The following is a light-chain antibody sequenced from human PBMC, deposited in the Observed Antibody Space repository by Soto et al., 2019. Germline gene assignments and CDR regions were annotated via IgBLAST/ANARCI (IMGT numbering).Light chain of an antibody. CDR3: QQYGSSPLYT. CDR2: GAS. Sequence: EIVLTKSPCTLSLSPGDRATLSCRASQSVSCNYLAWYQQKPGQAPRLLIYGASIRATGIPARFSGSGSGTDFTLTISRLEPEDVAVYYCQQYGSSPLYTFGQGTKLEIK. CDR1: QSVSCNY. J-gene: IGKJ2*01. V-gene: IGKV3-20*01.